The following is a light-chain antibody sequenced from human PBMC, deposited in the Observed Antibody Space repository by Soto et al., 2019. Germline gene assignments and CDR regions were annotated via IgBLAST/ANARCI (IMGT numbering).Light chain of an antibody. Sequence: EIVLTQSPATLSLSPRERATLSCRSSLCVSCYLAWYQQKPGQSPRLLIYDASNRAIGIPARFSGSGSGTDFTLTISSLEPEDFAVYYCQQRSNCGAFGPGTKVDIK. J-gene: IGKJ3*01. CDR3: QQRSNCGA. CDR2: DAS. CDR1: LCVSCY. V-gene: IGKV3-11*01.